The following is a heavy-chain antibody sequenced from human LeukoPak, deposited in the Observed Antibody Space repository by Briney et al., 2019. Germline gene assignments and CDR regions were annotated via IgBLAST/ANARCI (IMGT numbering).Heavy chain of an antibody. CDR2: ISDSGVNT. CDR3: AKSFFPGGSSFTFDI. Sequence: GGSLRLSCAASGFTFGSYAMTWVRQAPGKGLEWVSSISDSGVNTHYADSVEGRSTISRDNSKNTLYLQMNSLRAEDTAVYYCAKSFFPGGSSFTFDIWGQGTLVTVSS. CDR1: GFTFGSYA. V-gene: IGHV3-23*01. D-gene: IGHD3-10*01. J-gene: IGHJ3*02.